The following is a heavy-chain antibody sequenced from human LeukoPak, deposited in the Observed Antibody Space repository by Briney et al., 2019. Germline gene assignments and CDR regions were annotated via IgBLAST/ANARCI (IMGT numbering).Heavy chain of an antibody. J-gene: IGHJ4*02. CDR3: ATITTINSDY. CDR1: GFTFSSYG. V-gene: IGHV3-30*02. Sequence: GGPLRLSCAASGFTFSSYGMHWVRQAPGKGLEWVAFIRYDGSNKYYADSVKGRFTISRDNSKNTLYLQMNSLRAEDTAVYYCATITTINSDYWGQGTLVTVSS. CDR2: IRYDGSNK. D-gene: IGHD3-9*01.